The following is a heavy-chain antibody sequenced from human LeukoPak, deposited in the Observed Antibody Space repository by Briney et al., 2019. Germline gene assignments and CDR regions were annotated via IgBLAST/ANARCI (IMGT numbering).Heavy chain of an antibody. J-gene: IGHJ4*02. Sequence: GGSLRLSCAASGFTFSSYAMSWVRQAPGKGLEWVSAISGSGGSTYYVDSVKGRFTISRDNSKNTLYLQMNSLRAEDTAVYYCAKDRGDNWGMFDYWGQGTLVTVSS. CDR3: AKDRGDNWGMFDY. CDR2: ISGSGGST. D-gene: IGHD7-27*01. CDR1: GFTFSSYA. V-gene: IGHV3-23*01.